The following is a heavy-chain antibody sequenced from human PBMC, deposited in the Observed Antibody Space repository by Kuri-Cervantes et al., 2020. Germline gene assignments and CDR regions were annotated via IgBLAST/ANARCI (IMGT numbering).Heavy chain of an antibody. CDR3: ARANDCSSTSCKTTWYFDL. J-gene: IGHJ2*01. Sequence: GSLRLSCTVSGGSISPYYWTWIRQPPGKGLEWIGYIFYTGSTNYNASLKSRVTISVDTSKNQFYLKLRSVTAADTAVYYCARANDCSSTSCKTTWYFDLWGRGTLVTVSS. CDR1: GGSISPYY. V-gene: IGHV4-59*12. CDR2: IFYTGST. D-gene: IGHD2-2*01.